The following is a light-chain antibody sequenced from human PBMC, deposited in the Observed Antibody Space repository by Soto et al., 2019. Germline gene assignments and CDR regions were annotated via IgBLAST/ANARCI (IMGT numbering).Light chain of an antibody. CDR1: SSDVGAYNY. CDR3: SSYAGSNNFV. Sequence: QSALTQPLSASGSPGQSVTISCAGSSSDVGAYNYVSWYQQHPGKAPKLIIYEVRNRPAGVPDRFSGSKSGNTASLTVSGLQGEDEADYYCSSYAGSNNFVFGTGTKVTV. CDR2: EVR. J-gene: IGLJ1*01. V-gene: IGLV2-8*01.